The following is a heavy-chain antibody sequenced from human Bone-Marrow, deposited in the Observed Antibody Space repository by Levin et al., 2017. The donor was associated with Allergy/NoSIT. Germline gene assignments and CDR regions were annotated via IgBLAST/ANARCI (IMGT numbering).Heavy chain of an antibody. J-gene: IGHJ4*02. V-gene: IGHV3-49*03. CDR3: SRLAFFHDSSGYYSPFDY. D-gene: IGHD3-22*01. CDR2: IRSRAYGGTT. Sequence: GGSLRLSCTASGFTFETYGLTWFRQAPGKGLEWVGFIRSRAYGGTTEYAASVKGRFTISRDDSKSAAYLQMNSLETEDTAMYYCSRLAFFHDSSGYYSPFDYWGQGTLVTVSS. CDR1: GFTFETYG.